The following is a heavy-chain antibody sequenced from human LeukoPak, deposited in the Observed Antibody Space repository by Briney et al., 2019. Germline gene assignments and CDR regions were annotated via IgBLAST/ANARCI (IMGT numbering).Heavy chain of an antibody. J-gene: IGHJ4*02. CDR3: ARANFLYCSSSTCLFDY. CDR2: INPNDGNT. V-gene: IGHV1-2*02. Sequence: ASVKVSCKASGYTFTNYYMHWVRQAPGQGVEWMGWINPNDGNTNYAQKFQGRVTMTRDTSISTAHMEVSRLRSDDTAVYYCARANFLYCSSSTCLFDYWGQGTLVTVSS. D-gene: IGHD2-2*01. CDR1: GYTFTNYY.